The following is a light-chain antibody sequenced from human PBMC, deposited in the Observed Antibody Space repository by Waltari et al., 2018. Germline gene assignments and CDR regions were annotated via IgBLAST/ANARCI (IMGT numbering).Light chain of an antibody. CDR1: QSISSY. J-gene: IGKJ1*01. CDR2: AAS. V-gene: IGKV1-39*01. Sequence: DIQMTQSPSSLSASVGDRVTITCRASQSISSYLNWDQQTPGKAPKPLIYAASSFQSGVPSRFRGSGSGTDFALTISSLQPEDFETYYCQQSYSTLWTFGQGTKVEIK. CDR3: QQSYSTLWT.